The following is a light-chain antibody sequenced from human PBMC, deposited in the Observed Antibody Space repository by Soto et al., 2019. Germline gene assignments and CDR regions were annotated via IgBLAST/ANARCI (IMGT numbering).Light chain of an antibody. V-gene: IGKV2-28*01. Sequence: DIVWTQSPLSLPVTPGEPASISCRSSQSLLHSNGNIYLDWYLQKPGHSPQLLIYLGSIRASGVPERFSGSGSGTDFTLKITRVEAEDVGVYYCMQAVQTPRTFGPGTKVEIK. CDR1: QSLLHSNGNIY. J-gene: IGKJ1*01. CDR3: MQAVQTPRT. CDR2: LGS.